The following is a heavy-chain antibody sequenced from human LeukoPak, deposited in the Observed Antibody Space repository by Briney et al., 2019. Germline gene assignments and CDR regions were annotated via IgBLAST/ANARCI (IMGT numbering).Heavy chain of an antibody. Sequence: SETLSLTCAVSGGSIGSSNWWSWVRQPPGKGLEWIGEIYHSGSTNYNPSLKSRVTISVDKSKNQFSLKLSSVTAADTAVYYCATPPDSYGMDVWGQGTTVTVSS. D-gene: IGHD1-14*01. J-gene: IGHJ6*02. CDR3: ATPPDSYGMDV. CDR2: IYHSGST. V-gene: IGHV4-4*02. CDR1: GGSIGSSNW.